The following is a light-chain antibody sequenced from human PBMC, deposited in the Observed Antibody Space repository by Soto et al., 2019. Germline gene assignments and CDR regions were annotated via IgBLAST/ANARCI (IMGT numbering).Light chain of an antibody. J-gene: IGKJ5*01. Sequence: DIQMTQSPSSLSASVGDRVTITCRASESIARHLNWYQQKPGKAPKLLIYAASSLQNGVPSRFRGGGSGTDFTLTIRNLPPEDFATYYCQQTYTALSITFGQGTRLEIK. V-gene: IGKV1-39*01. CDR3: QQTYTALSIT. CDR1: ESIARH. CDR2: AAS.